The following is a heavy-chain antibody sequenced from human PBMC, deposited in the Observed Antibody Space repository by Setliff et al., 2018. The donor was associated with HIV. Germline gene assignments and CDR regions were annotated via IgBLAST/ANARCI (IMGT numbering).Heavy chain of an antibody. CDR3: ARLSHYYGTTEYTFDF. V-gene: IGHV4-34*01. Sequence: PSETLSLTCAVYGGSFGTYYWSWIRQPPGVGLQWIGEINHSGGTHYNPSLKRRVTISVDTSKNQFSLKLSSVTAADTAVYYCARLSHYYGTTEYTFDFWGQGTLVTVSS. CDR2: INHSGGT. J-gene: IGHJ4*02. D-gene: IGHD3-10*01. CDR1: GGSFGTYY.